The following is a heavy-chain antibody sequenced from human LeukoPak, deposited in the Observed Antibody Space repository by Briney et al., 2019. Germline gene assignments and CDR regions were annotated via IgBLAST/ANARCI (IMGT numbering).Heavy chain of an antibody. J-gene: IGHJ4*02. CDR3: ARGVSDRMVGTATDFDY. Sequence: GGSLRLSCAASGFTFSSHTMNWVRQAPGKGLEWVSSIKSDSDYIYHADSVKGRFTISRDNAKNSQYLQMNSLRDEDVGVYDCARGVSDRMVGTATDFDYWGQGILVTVSS. V-gene: IGHV3-21*01. CDR2: IKSDSDYI. CDR1: GFTFSSHT. D-gene: IGHD2-21*02.